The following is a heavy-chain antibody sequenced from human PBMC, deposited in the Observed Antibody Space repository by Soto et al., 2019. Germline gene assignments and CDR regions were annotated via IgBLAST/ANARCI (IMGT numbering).Heavy chain of an antibody. J-gene: IGHJ4*02. CDR3: ARASGSRLFDY. V-gene: IGHV3-53*01. Sequence: GGSLRLSCAASGFTVSSEYMSWVRQAPGKGLEWVSVIYSGGNTYYADSVKGRFTISRDTSKNTLHLQMNSLRAEDTAVYYCARASGSRLFDYWGQGALVTVSS. CDR2: IYSGGNT. D-gene: IGHD1-26*01. CDR1: GFTVSSEY.